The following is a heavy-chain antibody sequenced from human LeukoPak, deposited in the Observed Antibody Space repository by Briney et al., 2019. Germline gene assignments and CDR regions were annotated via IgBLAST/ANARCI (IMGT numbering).Heavy chain of an antibody. CDR2: ISSSGSGGST. CDR3: VRDTGYFDY. Sequence: GGSLRLSCAASGFTFSSYAMSWVRQAPGKGLEWVSGISSSGSGGSTYYADSVKGRFTISRDNSKNTLYLQMNSLRAEDTAVYYCVRDTGYFDYWGQGTLVTVSS. CDR1: GFTFSSYA. D-gene: IGHD4-17*01. J-gene: IGHJ4*02. V-gene: IGHV3-23*01.